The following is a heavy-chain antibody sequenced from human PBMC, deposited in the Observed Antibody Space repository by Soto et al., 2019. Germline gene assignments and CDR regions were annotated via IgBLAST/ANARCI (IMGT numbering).Heavy chain of an antibody. CDR2: ISSSSSYT. Sequence: QVQLVESGGGLVKPGGSLRLSCAASGFTFSDYYMSWIRQAPGKGLEWVSYISSSSSYTNYADSVKGRFTISRDNAKNSLYLQMNSLRAEDTAVYYCASPISLGAEYYYYYGMDVWGQGTTVTVSS. CDR3: ASPISLGAEYYYYYGMDV. D-gene: IGHD3-9*01. CDR1: GFTFSDYY. J-gene: IGHJ6*02. V-gene: IGHV3-11*05.